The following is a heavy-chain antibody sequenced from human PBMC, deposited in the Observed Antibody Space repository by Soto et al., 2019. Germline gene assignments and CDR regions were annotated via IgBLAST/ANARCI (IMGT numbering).Heavy chain of an antibody. D-gene: IGHD3-9*01. CDR2: LTYDGSNK. CDR3: ARDVGLVHTGLGY. CDR1: GFTFRTFA. J-gene: IGHJ4*02. Sequence: QVQLVESGGSVVQPGTSLRLSCAGYGFTFRTFAMHWVRQPPGKGLEWVALLTYDGSNKYYADSVKGRFSISRDNSKNTLYLQMNSLRADDTAVYYCARDVGLVHTGLGYWGQGTLVTVSS. V-gene: IGHV3-30*04.